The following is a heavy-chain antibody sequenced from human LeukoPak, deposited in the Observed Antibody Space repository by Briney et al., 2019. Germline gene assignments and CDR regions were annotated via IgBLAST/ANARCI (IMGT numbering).Heavy chain of an antibody. D-gene: IGHD3-22*01. V-gene: IGHV4-31*03. J-gene: IGHJ5*02. CDR1: GGSISSGGYY. CDR2: IYYSGST. CDR3: ASTTYYYDSSGYHGWFDP. Sequence: PSETLSLTCTVSGGSISSGGYYWSWIRQHPGKGLERIGYIYYSGSTYYNPSLKSRVTISVDTSKNQFSLKLSSVTAADTAVYYCASTTYYYDSSGYHGWFDPWGQGTLVTVSS.